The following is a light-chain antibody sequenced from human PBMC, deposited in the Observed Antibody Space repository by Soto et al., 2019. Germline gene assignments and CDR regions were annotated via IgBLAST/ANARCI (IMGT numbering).Light chain of an antibody. CDR1: SSDVGGYNY. V-gene: IGLV2-11*01. CDR3: CSYAGSYTHYV. Sequence: QSALTQPRSVSGSPGQSITISCTGTSSDVGGYNYVSWYRQHPGKAPKLMIYDVSKRPSGVPDRFSGSKSGNTASLTISGLQAEDEADYYCCSYAGSYTHYVVGTGTKLTV. CDR2: DVS. J-gene: IGLJ1*01.